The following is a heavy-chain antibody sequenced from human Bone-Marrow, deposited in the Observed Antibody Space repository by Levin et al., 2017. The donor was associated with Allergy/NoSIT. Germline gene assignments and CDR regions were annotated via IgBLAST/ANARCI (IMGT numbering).Heavy chain of an antibody. CDR3: ARDLSCTYFTFDS. D-gene: IGHD3-3*01. J-gene: IGHJ4*02. V-gene: IGHV4-59*01. Sequence: SQTLSLTCTVSGGSIRSYFLSWIRQPPGKGLEWIGYIYSSGNTKYNPSLKNRVTISIDTSKNQVSLRLDSVTAADTAGDYCARDLSCTYFTFDSWGQGTLVTVSS. CDR1: GGSIRSYF. CDR2: IYSSGNT.